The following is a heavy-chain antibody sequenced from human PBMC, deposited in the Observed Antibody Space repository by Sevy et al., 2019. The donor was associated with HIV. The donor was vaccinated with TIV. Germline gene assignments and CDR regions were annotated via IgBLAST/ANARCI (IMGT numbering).Heavy chain of an antibody. V-gene: IGHV3-7*01. CDR1: GFTFSSYW. CDR2: IKQDGSEK. Sequence: GGYLRLSCAASGFTFSSYWMSWVRQAPGKGLEWVANIKQDGSEKYYVDSVKGRFTISRDNAKNSLYLQMNSLRAEDPAVYYCARAAKSGYDQTYFDYWGQGTLVTVSS. J-gene: IGHJ4*02. D-gene: IGHD5-12*01. CDR3: ARAAKSGYDQTYFDY.